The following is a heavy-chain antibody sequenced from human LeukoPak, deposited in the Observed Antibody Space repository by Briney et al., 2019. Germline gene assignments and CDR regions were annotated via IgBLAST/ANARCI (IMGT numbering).Heavy chain of an antibody. Sequence: PGGSLRLSCAASGFTFSSYAMHWVRQAPGKGLEWVAVISYDGSNKYYADSVKGRFTISRDNSKNTLYLQMNSLRAEDTAVYYCARGGGNPHYYYGMDVWGQGTTVTVSS. CDR1: GFTFSSYA. CDR2: ISYDGSNK. J-gene: IGHJ6*02. V-gene: IGHV3-30-3*01. CDR3: ARGGGNPHYYYGMDV. D-gene: IGHD4-23*01.